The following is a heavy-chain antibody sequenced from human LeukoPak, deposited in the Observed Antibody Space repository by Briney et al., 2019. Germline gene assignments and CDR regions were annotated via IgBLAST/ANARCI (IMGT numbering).Heavy chain of an antibody. CDR3: ARVWGSIDY. J-gene: IGHJ4*02. V-gene: IGHV1-8*01. CDR1: GYTFTNYD. Sequence: ASVKVSCKTSGYTFTNYDINWVRQATGQGLEWMGWMDPKSGNTGSAQRFQGRVTLTRDTSISTAYMELSSLRSEDTAVYYCARVWGSIDYWGQGTLVTVSS. CDR2: MDPKSGNT. D-gene: IGHD7-27*01.